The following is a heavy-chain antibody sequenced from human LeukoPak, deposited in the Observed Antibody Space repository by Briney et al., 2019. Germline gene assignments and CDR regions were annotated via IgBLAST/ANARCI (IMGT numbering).Heavy chain of an antibody. Sequence: SETLSLTCAVYGRSFSGYYWSWIRQPPGKGLEWIGEVNQSGNTNCKPSLKSRVTMSLDTSKNQFSLKLRSVIAADTAVYYCARARGDYGGYNWFDPWGQGTLVTVSS. CDR1: GRSFSGYY. CDR3: ARARGDYGGYNWFDP. V-gene: IGHV4-34*01. J-gene: IGHJ5*02. D-gene: IGHD4-23*01. CDR2: VNQSGNT.